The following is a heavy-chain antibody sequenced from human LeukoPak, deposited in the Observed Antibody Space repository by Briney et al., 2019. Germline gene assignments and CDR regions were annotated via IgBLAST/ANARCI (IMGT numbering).Heavy chain of an antibody. CDR3: TTRGGSFSIFDY. Sequence: GGSLRLSCAASGFTFDDHGMNWVRQAPGKGLEWVSGINWNGGSTFYADSVKGRFTISRDNAKNALYLQMNSLKTEDTAVYYCTTRGGSFSIFDYWGQGTLVTVSS. CDR1: GFTFDDHG. CDR2: INWNGGST. V-gene: IGHV3-20*04. D-gene: IGHD1-26*01. J-gene: IGHJ4*02.